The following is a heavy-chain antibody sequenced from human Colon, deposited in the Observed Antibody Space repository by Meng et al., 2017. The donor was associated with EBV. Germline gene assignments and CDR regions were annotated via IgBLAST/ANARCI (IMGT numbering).Heavy chain of an antibody. Sequence: VEIQPWGGGLLKPSEPLALTCAVSGGSFSGYYWSWIRQAPGKGLEWIGEIDHSGSIKFNPSLESRVSISVDTSENQVSLKLTSVTAADTAVYYCARRTTVNLRSFDSWGRGTLVTVSS. CDR1: GGSFSGYY. V-gene: IGHV4-34*01. CDR2: IDHSGSI. CDR3: ARRTTVNLRSFDS. J-gene: IGHJ4*02. D-gene: IGHD4-17*01.